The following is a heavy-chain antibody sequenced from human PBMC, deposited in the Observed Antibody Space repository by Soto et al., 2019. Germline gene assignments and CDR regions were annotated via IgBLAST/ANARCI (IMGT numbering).Heavy chain of an antibody. CDR2: IPYDGSNK. J-gene: IGHJ3*02. CDR1: GFTFSSYG. CDR3: ATLAVAGTPVAFDI. V-gene: IGHV3-30*03. Sequence: GGSLRLSCAASGFTFSSYGMHWVRQAPGKGLEWVAVIPYDGSNKYYADSVKGRFTIPRDNSKNTLYLQMNSLRAEDTAVYYCATLAVAGTPVAFDIWGQGTMVTVSS. D-gene: IGHD6-19*01.